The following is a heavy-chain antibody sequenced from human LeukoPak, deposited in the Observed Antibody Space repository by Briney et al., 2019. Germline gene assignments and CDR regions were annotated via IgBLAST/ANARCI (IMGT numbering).Heavy chain of an antibody. V-gene: IGHV1-8*03. CDR1: GYTFTSYD. J-gene: IGHJ3*02. D-gene: IGHD6-19*01. CDR3: ARVDTVAGTNDAFDI. Sequence: ASVKVSCKASGYTFTSYDINWVRQATGQGLEWMGWMNPNSGNTGYAQKFQGRVTITRNTSISTAYMELSSLRSEGTAVYYCARVDTVAGTNDAFDIWGQGTMVTVSS. CDR2: MNPNSGNT.